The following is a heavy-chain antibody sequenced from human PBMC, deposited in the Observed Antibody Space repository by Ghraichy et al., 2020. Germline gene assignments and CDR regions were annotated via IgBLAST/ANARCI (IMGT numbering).Heavy chain of an antibody. J-gene: IGHJ4*02. CDR2: ISGSGSNT. CDR1: GFTFGSYA. Sequence: GESLNISCAASGFTFGSYAISWVRQATGKGLEWVSGISGSGSNTYYADSVKGRFTISRDNSKNTLSLQMNSLRAEDTAVYYCAKAGSTRYCSGGSCLPLNFWGQGTLVTVSS. CDR3: AKAGSTRYCSGGSCLPLNF. V-gene: IGHV3-23*01. D-gene: IGHD2-15*01.